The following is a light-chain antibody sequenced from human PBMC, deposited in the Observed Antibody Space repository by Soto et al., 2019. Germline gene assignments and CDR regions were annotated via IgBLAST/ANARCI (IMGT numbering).Light chain of an antibody. Sequence: EVVMTQSPDTLSVSPGERATLSCRASQSVSSNLAWYQQKLGQAPRLLIYGASTRATGISAKFSGSGSGTEFTLTISSLQSEDFAIYYCQQCHRYLTFGQGTKVDNK. CDR3: QQCHRYLT. CDR1: QSVSSN. J-gene: IGKJ1*01. V-gene: IGKV3-15*01. CDR2: GAS.